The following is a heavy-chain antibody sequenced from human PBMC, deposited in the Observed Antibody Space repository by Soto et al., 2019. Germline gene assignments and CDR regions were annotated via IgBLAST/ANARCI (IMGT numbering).Heavy chain of an antibody. D-gene: IGHD3-10*01. J-gene: IGHJ4*02. V-gene: IGHV4-30-4*01. CDR1: GGSVSSDEYF. CDR2: IHHPGST. Sequence: PLETLSLTCTVSGGSVSSDEYFWSWIRQPPGKGLEWIGYIHHPGSTHYNPSLKSRVTISVDMSKNEFSLKLSSVTAADTAVYYCAREGDAFGAPFDYWGQGTLVTVSS. CDR3: AREGDAFGAPFDY.